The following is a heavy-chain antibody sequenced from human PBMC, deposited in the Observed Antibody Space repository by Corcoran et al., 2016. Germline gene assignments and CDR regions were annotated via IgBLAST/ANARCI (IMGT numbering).Heavy chain of an antibody. CDR3: AKVVRTLKWQKSGWVFDY. CDR2: ISYDGSNK. V-gene: IGHV3-30*18. CDR1: GFTFSSYG. J-gene: IGHJ4*02. D-gene: IGHD2-21*01. Sequence: QVQLVESGGGVVQPGRSLRLSCAASGFTFSSYGMHWVRQAPGKGLEWVAVISYDGSNKYYADSVKGRFTISRDNSKNTLYLQMNSLRAEDTAVYYCAKVVRTLKWQKSGWVFDYWGQGTLVTVSS.